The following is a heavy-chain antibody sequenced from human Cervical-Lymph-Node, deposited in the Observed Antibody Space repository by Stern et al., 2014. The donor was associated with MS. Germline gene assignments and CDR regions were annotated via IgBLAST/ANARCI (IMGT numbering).Heavy chain of an antibody. CDR1: GFTFSSYG. D-gene: IGHD5-24*01. CDR3: AKRRDGFNYLAS. Sequence: VQLVESGGGVVQPGRSLRLSCSASGFTFSSYGMSLVRQIPGKGLGWVALISSDGTEEFYADSVKGRFTISRDNSKKTLYLQMNGLRAEDTAVYSCAKRRDGFNYLASWGQGTLVTVSS. J-gene: IGHJ5*01. CDR2: ISSDGTEE. V-gene: IGHV3-30*18.